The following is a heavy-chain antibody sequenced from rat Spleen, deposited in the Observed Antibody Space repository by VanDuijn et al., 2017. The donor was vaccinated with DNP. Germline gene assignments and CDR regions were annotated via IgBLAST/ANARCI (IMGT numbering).Heavy chain of an antibody. CDR1: GFSLTDYS. D-gene: IGHD1-9*01. CDR3: ASSPTGIRY. CDR2: ISSGGST. V-gene: IGHV2-6*01. J-gene: IGHJ2*01. Sequence: QVQLKESGPGMVQPSQTLSLTCTVSGFSLTDYSVHWVRQPPGKVLEWIAAISSGGSTYYNSALKSRLSISRDTSKSQVFLKMNSLQTEDTAMDLCASSPTGIRYWGQGVMVTVSS.